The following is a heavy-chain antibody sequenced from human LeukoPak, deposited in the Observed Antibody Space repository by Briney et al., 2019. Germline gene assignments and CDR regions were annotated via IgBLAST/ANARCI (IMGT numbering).Heavy chain of an antibody. V-gene: IGHV4-39*01. Sequence: SETLSLTCTVSGGSISSSSYYWGWIRQPPGKGLEWIGGIYYSGSTYYNPSLKSRVTISVDTSKNQFSLKLSSVTAADTAVYYCARQKRSSSSFDYWGQGTLVTVSS. CDR2: IYYSGST. D-gene: IGHD6-13*01. CDR3: ARQKRSSSSFDY. J-gene: IGHJ4*02. CDR1: GGSISSSSYY.